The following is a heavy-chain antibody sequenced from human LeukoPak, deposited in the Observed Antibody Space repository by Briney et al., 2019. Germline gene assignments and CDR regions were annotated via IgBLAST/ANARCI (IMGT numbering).Heavy chain of an antibody. CDR3: ARVGRIRGALGTGFDP. D-gene: IGHD1-26*01. CDR2: MNPNSGNT. CDR1: GYTFTSYD. V-gene: IGHV1-8*01. J-gene: IGHJ5*02. Sequence: GASVKVSCNASGYTFTSYDIHWVRQAPGPGLEWMGCMNPNSGNTGYAQKFQGRVTMTRNTSISTAYMELSSLRSEDAAVYYCARVGRIRGALGTGFDPWGQGTLVTVSS.